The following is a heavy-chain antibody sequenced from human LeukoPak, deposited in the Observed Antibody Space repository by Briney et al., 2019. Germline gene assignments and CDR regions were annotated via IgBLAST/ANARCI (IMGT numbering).Heavy chain of an antibody. CDR2: IYSDGST. CDR1: GVTFGNNY. V-gene: IGHV3-53*05. J-gene: IGHJ4*02. D-gene: IGHD1-26*01. CDR3: ARDPGGGPTHGF. Sequence: GGSLRLSCAASGVTFGNNYMSWVRQPPGKGLEWISVIYSDGSTYYADSVKGRFTISRDSSENTLYLQMNSLRAEDTAVYYCARDPGGGPTHGFWGQGTLVTVSS.